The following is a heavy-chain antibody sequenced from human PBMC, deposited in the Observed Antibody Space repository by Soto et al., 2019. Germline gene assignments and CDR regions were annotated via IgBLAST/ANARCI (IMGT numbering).Heavy chain of an antibody. Sequence: ESEGPPMGPPGGSLRLSCAASGFSFSAYGFHWVRQAPGKGLERVSVIWYDGSNKYYADAVKGRFTISRDDARSTVYLQMISLGDVDPAISYCAIYLGHFSQVACYFCYWVPRTLVTVSS. J-gene: IGHJ4*02. CDR3: AIYLGHFSQVACYFCY. CDR1: GFSFSAYG. V-gene: IGHV3-33*01. D-gene: IGHD2-21*01. CDR2: IWYDGSNK.